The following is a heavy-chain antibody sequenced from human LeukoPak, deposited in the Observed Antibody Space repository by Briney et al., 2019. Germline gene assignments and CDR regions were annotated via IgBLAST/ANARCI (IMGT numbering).Heavy chain of an antibody. J-gene: IGHJ6*02. CDR3: ARHDSTGFYFSPTNGMDV. Sequence: PSETLSLTCTISGGFISSTSYYWGWIRQPPGKGLVWLGSIYFSGRTYYNPSLKSRVTISVDTSKNQFSLNLSSVTAADTAVYYCARHDSTGFYFSPTNGMDVWGQGTTVTVSS. V-gene: IGHV4-39*01. D-gene: IGHD3-22*01. CDR2: IYFSGRT. CDR1: GGFISSTSYY.